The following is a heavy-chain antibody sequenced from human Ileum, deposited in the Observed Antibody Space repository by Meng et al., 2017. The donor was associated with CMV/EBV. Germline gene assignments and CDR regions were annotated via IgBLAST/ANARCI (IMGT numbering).Heavy chain of an antibody. CDR1: GYPFTAAY. Sequence: SCTPSGYPFTAAYMHWVRQAPGQGLEWMGWISPNSGDTKYAQEFQGRVTMTRDTSINTAYMEVSRLTFDDTAVYYCAKSYNFGFDYWGQGTLVTVSS. CDR2: ISPNSGDT. CDR3: AKSYNFGFDY. J-gene: IGHJ4*02. V-gene: IGHV1-2*02. D-gene: IGHD5-18*01.